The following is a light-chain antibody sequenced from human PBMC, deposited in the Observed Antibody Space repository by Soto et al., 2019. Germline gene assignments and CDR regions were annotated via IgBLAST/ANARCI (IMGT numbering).Light chain of an antibody. CDR2: DAS. V-gene: IGKV3-11*01. CDR1: QSVSSY. CDR3: QQRSNWPGIT. J-gene: IGKJ3*01. Sequence: EIVLTQSPATLSLSPGERATLSCRASQSVSSYLAWYQQKPGQAPRLLFYDASNRATGIPARFSGSGSGTDLNLTISRLEPEDFAVYYCQQRSNWPGITFGPGTKVDIK.